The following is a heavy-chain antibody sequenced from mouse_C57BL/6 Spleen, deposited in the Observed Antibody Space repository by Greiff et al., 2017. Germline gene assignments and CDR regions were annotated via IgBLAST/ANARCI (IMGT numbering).Heavy chain of an antibody. CDR3: ATFYYGNLAWFAY. J-gene: IGHJ3*01. CDR2: ISYDGSN. V-gene: IGHV3-6*01. CDR1: GYSITSGYY. Sequence: EVQLVESGPGLVKPSQSLSLTCSVTGYSITSGYYWNWIRQFPGNKLEWMGYISYDGSNNYNPSLKNRIPITRDTSKNQFFLKLNSVTTEDTATYYCATFYYGNLAWFAYWGQGTLVTVSA. D-gene: IGHD2-1*01.